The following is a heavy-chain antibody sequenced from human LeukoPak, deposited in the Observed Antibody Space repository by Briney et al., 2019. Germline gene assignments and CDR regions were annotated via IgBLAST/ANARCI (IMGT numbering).Heavy chain of an antibody. D-gene: IGHD4-23*01. CDR3: AKSLVRWAFDY. Sequence: GGSLRLSCAASGFTFSSYDMSWVRQAPGKGLEWVSSLTTDGGSTEYADSVKGRFTISRDNSKNTLYLQMNSLRAADTALYYCAKSLVRWAFDYWGQGTLVTVSS. J-gene: IGHJ4*02. CDR1: GFTFSSYD. CDR2: LTTDGGST. V-gene: IGHV3-23*01.